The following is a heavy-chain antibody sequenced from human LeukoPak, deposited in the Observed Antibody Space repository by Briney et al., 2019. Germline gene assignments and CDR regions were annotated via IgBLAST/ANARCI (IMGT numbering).Heavy chain of an antibody. J-gene: IGHJ6*03. Sequence: ASVKVSCKASGYTFTGYYMHWVRQAPGQGLEWMGWINTNTGNPTYAQGFTGRFVFSLDTSVSTAYLQITSLKADDTAVYYCARGPVIRRYYYYYMDVWGKGTTVTVSS. V-gene: IGHV7-4-1*02. CDR3: ARGPVIRRYYYYYMDV. CDR1: GYTFTGYY. D-gene: IGHD4-11*01. CDR2: INTNTGNP.